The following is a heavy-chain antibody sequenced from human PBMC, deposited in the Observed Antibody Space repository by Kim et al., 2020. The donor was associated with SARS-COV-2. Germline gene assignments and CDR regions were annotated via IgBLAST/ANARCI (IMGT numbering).Heavy chain of an antibody. D-gene: IGHD6-19*01. Sequence: NYAQKFQGRVTMTRDTSISTAYMELDRLRSDDTAVYYCARLAVGGMDVDYWGQGTLVTVSS. CDR3: ARLAVGGMDVDY. V-gene: IGHV1-2*02. J-gene: IGHJ4*02.